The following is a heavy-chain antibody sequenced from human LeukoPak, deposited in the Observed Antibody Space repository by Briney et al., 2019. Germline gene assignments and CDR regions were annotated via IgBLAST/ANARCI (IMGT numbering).Heavy chain of an antibody. Sequence: PSETLSPTCAVSGYSISSSYYWGWIRQPPGQGLEWIGTISHSGTTLYNSSLQTRVTISLDTSRNRFSLNLTSATAADTAIYYCATFFGVIDDPLDYWGHGTLVTASA. CDR1: GYSISSSYY. CDR2: ISHSGTT. CDR3: ATFFGVIDDPLDY. J-gene: IGHJ4*01. D-gene: IGHD3-3*01. V-gene: IGHV4-38-2*01.